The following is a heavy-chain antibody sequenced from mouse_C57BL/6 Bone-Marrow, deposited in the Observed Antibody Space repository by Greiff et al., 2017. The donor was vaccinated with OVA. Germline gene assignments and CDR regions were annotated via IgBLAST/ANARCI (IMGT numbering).Heavy chain of an antibody. CDR1: GYTFTDYN. V-gene: IGHV1-18*01. CDR2: INHNNGGT. J-gene: IGHJ3*01. CDR3: ARESSGTLFAY. Sequence: VQLQQSGPELVKPGASVKIPCKASGYTFTDYNMDWVKQSHGKSLEWIGDINHNNGGTIYNQKFKGKATLTVDKSSSTAYMELRSLTSEDTAVYYCARESSGTLFAYWGQGTLVTVSA. D-gene: IGHD4-1*01.